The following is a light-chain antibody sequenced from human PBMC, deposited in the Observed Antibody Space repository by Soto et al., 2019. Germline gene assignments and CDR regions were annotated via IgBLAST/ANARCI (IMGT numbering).Light chain of an antibody. J-gene: IGLJ1*01. Sequence: QTVLTQQHSASVTPGPRVTISSSGSSSNIGTNSVTWYQPLPGTATKLLISTTNQRPSGVPERFSGSKSGTSASLAISGLQSEDEADYYCAAWDDSLNGHVFGNGTKVTV. CDR2: TTN. CDR3: AAWDDSLNGHV. CDR1: SSNIGTNS. V-gene: IGLV1-44*01.